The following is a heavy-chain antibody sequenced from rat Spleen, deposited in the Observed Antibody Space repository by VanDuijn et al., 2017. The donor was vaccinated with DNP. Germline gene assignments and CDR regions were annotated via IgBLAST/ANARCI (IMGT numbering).Heavy chain of an antibody. V-gene: IGHV5S13*01. D-gene: IGHD1-4*01. CDR2: ISPRGGST. CDR3: ARSPGYNYAMDA. CDR1: GFTFSNYG. J-gene: IGHJ4*01. Sequence: EVQLVESGGGLVQPGRSLKLSCAASGFTFSNYGMAWVRQAPTNGLEWVASISPRGGSTYYRDSVKGRVTVSRDNAKSSLYLQMDSLRSEDTATYYCARSPGYNYAMDAWGQGTSVTVSS.